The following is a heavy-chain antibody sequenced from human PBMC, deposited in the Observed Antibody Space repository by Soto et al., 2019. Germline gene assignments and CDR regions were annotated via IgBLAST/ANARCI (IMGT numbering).Heavy chain of an antibody. CDR1: GFTFSSYS. CDR2: ISSSSSFI. Sequence: GGSLRLSCAASGFTFSSYSMNWVRQAPGKGLEWVSYISSSSSFIYYADSVKGRITISRDNAKNSMYLQMNSLRDEDTAVYYCARGPTADCGGDCNPDYWGQGNLVTVSS. CDR3: ARGPTADCGGDCNPDY. D-gene: IGHD2-21*02. V-gene: IGHV3-48*02. J-gene: IGHJ4*02.